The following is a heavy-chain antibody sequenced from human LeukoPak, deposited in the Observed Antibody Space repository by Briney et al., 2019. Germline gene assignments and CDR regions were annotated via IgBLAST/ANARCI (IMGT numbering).Heavy chain of an antibody. V-gene: IGHV4-59*01. CDR1: GGSINSYF. Sequence: SETLSLTCTVSGGSINSYFWTWIRQPPGKGLEWIGYIYYSGSTNYNPSLKSRVTISVDTSKNQFSLKLSSVTAADTAVYYCARQWAAAGEGWFDPWGQGTLVTVSS. D-gene: IGHD6-13*01. CDR2: IYYSGST. CDR3: ARQWAAAGEGWFDP. J-gene: IGHJ5*02.